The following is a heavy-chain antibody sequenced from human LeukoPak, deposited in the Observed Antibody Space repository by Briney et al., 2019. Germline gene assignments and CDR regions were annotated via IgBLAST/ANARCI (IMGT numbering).Heavy chain of an antibody. CDR3: ARPNYYDMHLGI. V-gene: IGHV4-59*01. CDR1: GGSISGYF. J-gene: IGHJ3*02. D-gene: IGHD3-22*01. Sequence: SETLSLTCIVSGGSISGYFWSWIRQPPGKGLEWIGSIYYIGSTNYNPSLKSRVTISVDTSENQFSLKLSSVIAADTAVYYCARPNYYDMHLGIWGQGTMVTVSS. CDR2: IYYIGST.